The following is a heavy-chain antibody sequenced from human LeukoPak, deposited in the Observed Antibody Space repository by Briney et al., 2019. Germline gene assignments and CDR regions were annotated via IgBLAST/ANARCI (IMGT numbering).Heavy chain of an antibody. D-gene: IGHD3-16*01. CDR3: ARHPSRYYDYVWGSNQNWFDP. CDR1: GGSFSGYY. Sequence: PSETLSLTCAVYGGSFSGYYWSWIRQPPGKGLEWIGEINHSGSTNYNPSLKSRVTISVDTSKNQFSLKLSSVTAADTAVYYCARHPSRYYDYVWGSNQNWFDPWGQGTLVTVSS. J-gene: IGHJ5*02. V-gene: IGHV4-34*01. CDR2: INHSGST.